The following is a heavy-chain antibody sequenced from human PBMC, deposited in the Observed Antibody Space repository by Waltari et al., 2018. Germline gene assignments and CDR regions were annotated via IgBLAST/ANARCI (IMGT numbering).Heavy chain of an antibody. V-gene: IGHV1-2*02. CDR3: ASGGIAARLFDD. CDR2: INPDSGGT. Sequence: QVQLVQSGAGVKKPGASVKVSCKASGYTFTGYYMHWVRQAPGHGLEWMGRINPDSGGTNYGQKFQGRVTMTRDTSSSTADMELSRVRSDDTAVYYCASGGIAARLFDDWGQGTLVTVAS. D-gene: IGHD6-6*01. CDR1: GYTFTGYY. J-gene: IGHJ4*02.